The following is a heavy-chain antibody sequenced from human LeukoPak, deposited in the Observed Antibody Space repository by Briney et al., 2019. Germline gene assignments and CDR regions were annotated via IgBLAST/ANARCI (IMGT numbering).Heavy chain of an antibody. V-gene: IGHV1-2*02. J-gene: IGHJ1*01. D-gene: IGHD1-20*01. CDR1: GYTFTGYY. Sequence: GASVKVSCKASGYTFTGYYMHWVRRAPGQGLEWMGWINPNSGGTNYAQKFQGRVTMTRDTSISTAYMELSRLRSDDTAVYYCARAGYNWNAGYFQHWGQGTLVTVSS. CDR3: ARAGYNWNAGYFQH. CDR2: INPNSGGT.